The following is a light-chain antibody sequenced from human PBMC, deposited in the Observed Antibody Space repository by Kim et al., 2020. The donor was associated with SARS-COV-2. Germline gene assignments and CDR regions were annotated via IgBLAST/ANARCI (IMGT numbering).Light chain of an antibody. CDR3: SSYAGSNIGV. Sequence: GQSVTISCTGTSSDIGNYNFVSWYHHHPGKVPKLIIFEFYKRPSGVPDRFSGSKSGNTASLTVSGLQPEDEGDYYCSSYAGSNIGVFGTGTKVTVL. V-gene: IGLV2-8*01. CDR1: SSDIGNYNF. J-gene: IGLJ1*01. CDR2: EFY.